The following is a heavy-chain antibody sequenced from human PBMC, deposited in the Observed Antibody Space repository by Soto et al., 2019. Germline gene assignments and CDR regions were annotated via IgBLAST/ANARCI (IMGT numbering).Heavy chain of an antibody. Sequence: SETLSLTCTVSGGSISSGGYYWNWIRQHPGKGLEWIGYIYYSGSTNYNPSLKSRVTISVDTSKNQFSLKLSSVTAADTAVYYCARGPGSGWYDYWGQGTLVTVSS. CDR1: GGSISSGGYY. V-gene: IGHV4-31*03. D-gene: IGHD6-19*01. CDR3: ARGPGSGWYDY. J-gene: IGHJ4*02. CDR2: IYYSGST.